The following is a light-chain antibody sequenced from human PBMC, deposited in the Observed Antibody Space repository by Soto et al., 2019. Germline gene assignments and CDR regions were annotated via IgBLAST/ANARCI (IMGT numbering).Light chain of an antibody. Sequence: QSVLTQPPSASGTPGQRVTISCSGSSSNIGSNTVNWYQQLPGTAPKLLIYSNNQRPSGVPDRFSGSKSGTSASLAISGLQSEEEADYYCAAWDDSLNVVFGGGTKVTVL. CDR2: SNN. CDR3: AAWDDSLNVV. CDR1: SSNIGSNT. J-gene: IGLJ2*01. V-gene: IGLV1-44*01.